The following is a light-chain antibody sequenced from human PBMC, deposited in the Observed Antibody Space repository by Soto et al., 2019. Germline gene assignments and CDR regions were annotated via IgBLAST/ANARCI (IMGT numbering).Light chain of an antibody. CDR2: AAS. CDR1: QSISNH. CDR3: QQSYSSPQT. J-gene: IGKJ1*01. Sequence: GDRVIISCRASQSISNHLNWYQQKPGKAPKLLIFAASSLQSGVPSRFSGSRSGPDFTLTISSLQPEDFATYYCQQSYSSPQTFGQGTKVDIK. V-gene: IGKV1-39*01.